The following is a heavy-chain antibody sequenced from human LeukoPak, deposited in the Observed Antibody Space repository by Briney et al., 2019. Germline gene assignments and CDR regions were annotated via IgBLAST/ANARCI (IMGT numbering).Heavy chain of an antibody. Sequence: ASVKVSCKASGYTFTGYYMHWVRQAPGQGLEWMGWINPNSGGTNFAQKFQGRVTMTRDTSISTAYMELSTLRSDDTAVYYCARDVDTAMVTAVDYWGQGTLVTVSS. J-gene: IGHJ4*02. D-gene: IGHD5-18*01. CDR3: ARDVDTAMVTAVDY. V-gene: IGHV1-2*02. CDR2: INPNSGGT. CDR1: GYTFTGYY.